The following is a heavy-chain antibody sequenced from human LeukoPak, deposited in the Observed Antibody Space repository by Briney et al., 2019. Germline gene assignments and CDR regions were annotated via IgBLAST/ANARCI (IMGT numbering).Heavy chain of an antibody. CDR3: AKPSRSGYYYGYFDY. CDR1: GFTFDDYA. V-gene: IGHV3-9*01. Sequence: SGGSLRLSCAASGFTFDDYAMHWVRQAPGKGLEWVSGISWNSGSIGYADSVKGRFTISRDNAKNSLYLQMNSLRAEDTALYYCAKPSRSGYYYGYFDYWGQGTLVTVSS. J-gene: IGHJ4*02. D-gene: IGHD3-22*01. CDR2: ISWNSGSI.